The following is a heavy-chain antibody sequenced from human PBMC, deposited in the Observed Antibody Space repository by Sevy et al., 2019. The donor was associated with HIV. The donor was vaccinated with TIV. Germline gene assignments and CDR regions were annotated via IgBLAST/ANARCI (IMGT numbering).Heavy chain of an antibody. J-gene: IGHJ5*02. Sequence: ASVKVSCKASGYSFTNYGIGWVRQAPGQGLEWMGWISGYNGYTNYARNLQGRVTMTKDTSTSTAYMELRSLRSDDTVIYYCAKEGKNIRSWFDPWGQGTLVTVSS. D-gene: IGHD3-3*02. CDR2: ISGYNGYT. CDR3: AKEGKNIRSWFDP. V-gene: IGHV1-18*01. CDR1: GYSFTNYG.